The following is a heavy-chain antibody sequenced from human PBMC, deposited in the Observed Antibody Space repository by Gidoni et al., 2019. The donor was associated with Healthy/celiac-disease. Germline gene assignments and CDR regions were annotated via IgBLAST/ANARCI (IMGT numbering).Heavy chain of an antibody. Sequence: QVQLQESGPGLVKPSQTLSLTCTVSGGSISSGGYYWSWIRQHPGKGLEWIGYIYYSGSTYYNPSLKSRVTISVDTSKNQFSLKLSSVTAADTAVYYCARGSRDIVVVPAAALFDYWGQRTLVTVSS. CDR2: IYYSGST. D-gene: IGHD2-2*01. J-gene: IGHJ4*02. CDR1: GGSISSGGYY. V-gene: IGHV4-31*03. CDR3: ARGSRDIVVVPAAALFDY.